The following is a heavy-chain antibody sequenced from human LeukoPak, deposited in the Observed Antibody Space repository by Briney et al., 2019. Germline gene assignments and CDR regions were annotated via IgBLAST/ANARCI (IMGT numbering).Heavy chain of an antibody. V-gene: IGHV4-30-4*08. CDR3: ARTITGYNWFDH. Sequence: SQTLSLTCTVSGGSISSGEYYWRWLRQPPGKGLKGNGYIYYSGSTYYNPSLKSRVTISVDTSKNQFSLQLSSVTAADTAVYYCARTITGYNWFDHWGQGTLVTVSS. CDR2: IYYSGST. J-gene: IGHJ5*02. CDR1: GGSISSGEYY. D-gene: IGHD3-10*01.